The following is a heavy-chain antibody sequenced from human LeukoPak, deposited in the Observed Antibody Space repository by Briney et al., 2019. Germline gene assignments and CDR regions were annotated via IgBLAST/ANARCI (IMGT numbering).Heavy chain of an antibody. CDR1: GFSFSDAW. V-gene: IGHV3-15*04. CDR3: TTYGSGRKFDY. CDR2: IESKTDGGTA. Sequence: GGSLRLSCAASGFSFSDAWMSWVRQIPGKGLEWVGRIESKTDGGTADYAAPVKGRFTISRDDSTNTLYLQMNSLKSEDTAVYYCTTYGSGRKFDYWGQGILVTVSS. D-gene: IGHD3-10*01. J-gene: IGHJ4*02.